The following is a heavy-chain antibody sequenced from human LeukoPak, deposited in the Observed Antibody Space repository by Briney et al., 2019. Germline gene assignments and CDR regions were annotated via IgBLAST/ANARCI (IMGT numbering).Heavy chain of an antibody. CDR3: ATVPRYYYYYGMDV. Sequence: KXXCKASGXXXXXXXXXGVXQXAGQXXEXXXXISAYNGNTNYVQKLQGRVTMTTDTSTSTPYMELRSLRSDDTAVYYCATVPRYYYYYGMDVWGQRTTVTVSS. V-gene: IGHV1-18*01. CDR1: GXXXXXXX. J-gene: IGHJ6*02. CDR2: ISAYNGNT.